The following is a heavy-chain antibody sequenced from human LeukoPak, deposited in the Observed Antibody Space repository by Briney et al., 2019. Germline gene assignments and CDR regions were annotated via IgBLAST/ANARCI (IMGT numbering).Heavy chain of an antibody. CDR2: ISGSGGST. V-gene: IGHV3-23*01. J-gene: IGHJ4*02. CDR1: GFTFSSYA. Sequence: PGGSLRLSCAASGFTFSSYAMSWVRQAPGKGLEWVSAISGSGGSTYYADSVKGRFTISRDNSKNTLYQQMNSLRAEDTAVYYCAKDRRGAVAGDSLDYWGQGTLVTVSS. D-gene: IGHD6-19*01. CDR3: AKDRRGAVAGDSLDY.